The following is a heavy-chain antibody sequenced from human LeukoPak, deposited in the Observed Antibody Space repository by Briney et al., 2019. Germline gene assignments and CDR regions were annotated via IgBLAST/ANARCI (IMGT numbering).Heavy chain of an antibody. CDR2: ISAYNGNT. D-gene: IGHD6-13*01. CDR1: GYTFTSYG. J-gene: IGHJ6*02. V-gene: IGHV1-18*01. CDR3: ARESVNSSWFLHYYYYYGMDV. Sequence: GASVKVSCKASGYTFTSYGISWVRQAPGQGLEWVGWISAYNGNTNYAQKLQGRVTMTTDTSTSTAYMELRSLRSDDTAVYYCARESVNSSWFLHYYYYYGMDVWGQGTTVTVSS.